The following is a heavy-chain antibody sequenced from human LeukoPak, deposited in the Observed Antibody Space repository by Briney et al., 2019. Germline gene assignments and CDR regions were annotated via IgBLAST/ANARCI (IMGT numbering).Heavy chain of an antibody. CDR2: INPNSGGT. D-gene: IGHD3-10*01. J-gene: IGHJ3*02. CDR1: GYTFTGYY. Sequence: ASVKVSCKASGYTFTGYYMHWVRQAPGQGLEWMGWINPNSGGTNYAQKFQGRVTMTRDTSISTAYMELSRLRSDDTAVYYCARDGPMVRERDGAFDIWGQGTMVTVSS. V-gene: IGHV1-2*02. CDR3: ARDGPMVRERDGAFDI.